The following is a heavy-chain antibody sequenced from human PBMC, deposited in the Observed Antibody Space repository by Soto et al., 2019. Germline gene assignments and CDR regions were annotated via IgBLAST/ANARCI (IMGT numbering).Heavy chain of an antibody. D-gene: IGHD3-10*01. Sequence: QVQLQESGPGLVKPSQTLSLTCTVSGGSISSGDYYWSWIRQPPGKGLEWIGYIYYSGSTYYNPSLKRRVTIFVDTSKNQFSLKLSSVTAADTAVYYCARVGGFGATTIDYWGQGTLVTVSS. J-gene: IGHJ4*02. V-gene: IGHV4-30-4*01. CDR3: ARVGGFGATTIDY. CDR1: GGSISSGDYY. CDR2: IYYSGST.